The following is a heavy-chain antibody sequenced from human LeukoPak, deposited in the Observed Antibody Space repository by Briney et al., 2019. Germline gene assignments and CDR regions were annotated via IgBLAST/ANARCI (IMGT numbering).Heavy chain of an antibody. V-gene: IGHV1-18*01. Sequence: GASVKVSCKASGYTFTSYGISWVRQAPGQGLEWMGWISAYNGNTNYAQKLQGRVTMTTDTSTSTAYMELRSLRSEDTAVYYCATVQFGQYQLLYPSYYYMDVWGKGTTVTVSS. CDR3: ATVQFGQYQLLYPSYYYMDV. J-gene: IGHJ6*03. CDR1: GYTFTSYG. CDR2: ISAYNGNT. D-gene: IGHD2-2*02.